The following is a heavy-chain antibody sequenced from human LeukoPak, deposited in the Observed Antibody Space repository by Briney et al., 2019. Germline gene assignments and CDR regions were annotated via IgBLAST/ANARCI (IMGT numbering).Heavy chain of an antibody. V-gene: IGHV3-7*01. Sequence: GGSLRLSCAASGFTFSSYWMTWVRQAPGEGLEWVANIKQDGSEKYYVDSVKGRFTISRDSAKNSLYLQMNSLRAEDTAVYYCARHLRGMLVVRGTSYYYYYMDVWGKGTTVTVSS. D-gene: IGHD3-22*01. J-gene: IGHJ6*03. CDR2: IKQDGSEK. CDR1: GFTFSSYW. CDR3: ARHLRGMLVVRGTSYYYYYMDV.